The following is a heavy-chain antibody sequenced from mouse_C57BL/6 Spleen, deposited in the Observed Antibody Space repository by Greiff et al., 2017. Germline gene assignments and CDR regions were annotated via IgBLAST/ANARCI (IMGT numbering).Heavy chain of an antibody. CDR3: ARSLIPLTVGSSLDY. J-gene: IGHJ2*01. CDR2: ISSGSSTN. D-gene: IGHD1-1*01. V-gene: IGHV5-17*01. CDR1: GFTFSDYG. Sequence: EVQLVESGGGLVKPGGSLKLSCAASGFTFSDYGMHWVRQAPEKGLEWVAYISSGSSTNYYADTVKGRFTISRDNAKNTLFLQMTSLRSEDTAMYYCARSLIPLTVGSSLDYWGQGTTLTVSS.